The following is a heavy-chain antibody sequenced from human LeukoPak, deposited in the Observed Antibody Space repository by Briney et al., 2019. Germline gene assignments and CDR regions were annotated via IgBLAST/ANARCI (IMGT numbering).Heavy chain of an antibody. J-gene: IGHJ4*02. CDR2: ISSSSSYI. D-gene: IGHD1-26*01. V-gene: IGHV3-21*04. Sequence: PGGSLRLSCAASGFTFSSYSMNWVRQAPGKGLEWVSSISSSSSYIYYADSVKGRFTISRDNSKNTLYLQMNSLRAEDTAVYYCAKERQKRYSGSYFDYWGQGTLVTVSS. CDR1: GFTFSSYS. CDR3: AKERQKRYSGSYFDY.